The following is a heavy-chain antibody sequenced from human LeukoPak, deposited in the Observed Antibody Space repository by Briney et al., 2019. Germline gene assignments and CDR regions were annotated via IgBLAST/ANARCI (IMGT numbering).Heavy chain of an antibody. D-gene: IGHD4-17*01. CDR1: GFTFSSYW. CDR2: IKQDGSEK. J-gene: IGHJ3*02. CDR3: ARTPYSDRPRSFDI. V-gene: IGHV3-7*03. Sequence: GGSLRLSCAASGFTFSSYWMSWVRQAPGKGLEWVANIKQDGSEKYYVDSVKGRFTISRDNSKNTLYLQMNSLRADDTAVYYCARTPYSDRPRSFDIWGQGTMVTVSS.